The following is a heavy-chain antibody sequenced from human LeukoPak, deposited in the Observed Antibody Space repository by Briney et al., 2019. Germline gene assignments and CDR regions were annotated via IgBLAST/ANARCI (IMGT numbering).Heavy chain of an antibody. J-gene: IGHJ5*02. CDR3: ARDGRITMVRGVRENWFDP. V-gene: IGHV3-21*01. CDR1: GFTFSSYS. CDR2: ISSSSSYI. D-gene: IGHD3-10*01. Sequence: GGSLRLSCAASGFTFSSYSMTWVRQAPGKGLEWVSSISSSSSYIYYADSVKGRFTISRDNAKNSLYLQMNSLRAEDTAVYYCARDGRITMVRGVRENWFDPWGQGTLVTVSS.